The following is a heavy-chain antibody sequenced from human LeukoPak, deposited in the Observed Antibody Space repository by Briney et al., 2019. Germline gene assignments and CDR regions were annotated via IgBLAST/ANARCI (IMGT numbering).Heavy chain of an antibody. J-gene: IGHJ5*02. V-gene: IGHV3-74*01. CDR3: AKGLSGSYYVHWFDP. Sequence: GGSLRLSCAASGFTFGSYWMHWVRQAPGKGLVWVSRISSDGSSTNYADSVKGRFTISRDNSKNTLYLQMNTLRAEDTAVYYCAKGLSGSYYVHWFDPWGQGTLVTVSS. D-gene: IGHD1-26*01. CDR1: GFTFGSYW. CDR2: ISSDGSST.